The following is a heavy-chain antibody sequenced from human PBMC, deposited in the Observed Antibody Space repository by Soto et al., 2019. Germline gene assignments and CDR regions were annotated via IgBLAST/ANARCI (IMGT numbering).Heavy chain of an antibody. J-gene: IGHJ4*02. CDR1: GFSLSTSGVG. V-gene: IGHV2-5*02. CDR2: IYWDDDK. D-gene: IGHD3-10*01. CDR3: AQQGGSGSHHKAMPHYCDY. Sequence: QITLKESGPTLVKPTQTLTLTCTFSGFSLSTSGVGVGWIRQPPGKALEWLALIYWDDDKRYSPSLKSKRTITKDTSKNQVVLTMTNLDRLDTATYHYAQQGGSGSHHKAMPHYCDYWGQGTLVTVSS.